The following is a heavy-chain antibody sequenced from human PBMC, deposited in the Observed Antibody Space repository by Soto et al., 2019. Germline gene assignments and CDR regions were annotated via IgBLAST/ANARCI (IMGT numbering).Heavy chain of an antibody. D-gene: IGHD3-10*01. J-gene: IGHJ5*02. Sequence: QVQLVQSGAEVKKPGSSVKVSCKASGGTFSSYAISWVRQARGQGLEWMGGIIPIFGTANYAQKFQGRVTITADESTSTAYMELSSLRSEDTAVYYCARSMPNYYGSGNDNWFDPWGQGTLVTVSS. CDR1: GGTFSSYA. CDR2: IIPIFGTA. V-gene: IGHV1-69*01. CDR3: ARSMPNYYGSGNDNWFDP.